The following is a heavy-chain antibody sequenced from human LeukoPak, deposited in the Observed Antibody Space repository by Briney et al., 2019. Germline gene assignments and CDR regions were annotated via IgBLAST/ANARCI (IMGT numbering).Heavy chain of an antibody. CDR1: GFTFSSYS. J-gene: IGHJ4*02. CDR2: IYSGGST. D-gene: IGHD2-15*01. Sequence: AGGSLRLSCAASGFTFSSYSMNWVRQAPGKGLEWVSVIYSGGSTYYADSVKGRFTISRDNSKNTLYLQMNSLRAEDTAVYYCARDCSGGSCYPEIVDYWGQGTLVTVSS. CDR3: ARDCSGGSCYPEIVDY. V-gene: IGHV3-66*01.